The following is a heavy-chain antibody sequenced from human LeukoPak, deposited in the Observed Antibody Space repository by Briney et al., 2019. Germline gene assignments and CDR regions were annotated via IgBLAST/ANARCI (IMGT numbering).Heavy chain of an antibody. CDR2: IYYSGST. J-gene: IGHJ4*02. V-gene: IGHV4-59*08. CDR3: VRQGWAFYFDY. D-gene: IGHD3-16*01. Sequence: SETLSLTCTVSGGSISSYYWSWIRQPPGKGLVWIGYIYYSGSTNYNPSLKSRVTISVDTSKNQFSLKVTSVTAADTAVYYCVRQGWAFYFDYWGQGTLVTVSS. CDR1: GGSISSYY.